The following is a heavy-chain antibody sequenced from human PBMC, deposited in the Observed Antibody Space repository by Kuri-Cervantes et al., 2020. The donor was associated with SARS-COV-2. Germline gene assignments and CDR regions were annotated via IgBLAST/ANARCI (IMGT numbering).Heavy chain of an antibody. CDR1: GGSISSSSYY. J-gene: IGHJ5*02. CDR3: ARKRTTVTTFWFDP. D-gene: IGHD4-17*01. V-gene: IGHV4-39*07. Sequence: GSLRLSCTVSGGSISSSSYYWGWIRQPPGKGLEWIGEINHSGSTNYNPSLKSRVTISVDTSKNQFSLKLSSVTAADTAVYYCARKRTTVTTFWFDPWGQGTLVTVSS. CDR2: INHSGST.